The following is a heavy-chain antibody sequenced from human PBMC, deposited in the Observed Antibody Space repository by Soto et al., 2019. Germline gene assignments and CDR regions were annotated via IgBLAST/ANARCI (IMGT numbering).Heavy chain of an antibody. Sequence: PGESLKISCKGSGYIYTSYWIGWVRQMPGKGLEWMGIIYPGDSDTRYSPSFQGQVTISADKSISTAYLQWSSLKASDTAMYYCARGVIAANSNPYGMDVWGQGTTVTVSS. D-gene: IGHD6-13*01. V-gene: IGHV5-51*01. J-gene: IGHJ6*02. CDR2: IYPGDSDT. CDR3: ARGVIAANSNPYGMDV. CDR1: GYIYTSYW.